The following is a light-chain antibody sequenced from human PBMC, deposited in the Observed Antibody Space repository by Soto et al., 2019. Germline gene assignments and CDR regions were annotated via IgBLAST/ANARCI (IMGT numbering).Light chain of an antibody. V-gene: IGLV1-40*01. J-gene: IGLJ3*02. CDR3: QSYDSSLSGWV. CDR1: SSNIGAGYD. CDR2: DNN. Sequence: QSVLTQPPSMSGAPGQRVTISCTGSSSNIGAGYDVHWYQQLPGTAPKLLIYDNNNRPSGVPDRFSGSKSGTSASLAITGLQAEDEADYHCQSYDSSLSGWVFGGGTKVTVL.